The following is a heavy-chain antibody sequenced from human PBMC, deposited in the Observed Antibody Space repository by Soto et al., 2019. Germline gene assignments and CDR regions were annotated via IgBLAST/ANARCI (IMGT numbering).Heavy chain of an antibody. V-gene: IGHV4-34*01. CDR1: GGSFSGYY. J-gene: IGHJ3*02. D-gene: IGHD5-12*01. CDR2: INHSGST. Sequence: SETLSLTCAVYGGSFSGYYWSWIRQPPGKGLEWIGEINHSGSTNYNPSLKSRVTISVDTSKNQFSLKLSSVTAADTAVYYCARRMRNPEYSGYARYAFDIWGQGTMVTVSS. CDR3: ARRMRNPEYSGYARYAFDI.